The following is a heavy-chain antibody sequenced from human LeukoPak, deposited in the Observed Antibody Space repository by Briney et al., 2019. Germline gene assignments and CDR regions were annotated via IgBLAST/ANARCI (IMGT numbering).Heavy chain of an antibody. CDR3: ARGGVSNSWYRTPDY. V-gene: IGHV1-24*01. J-gene: IGHJ4*02. CDR1: GYTLTELS. CDR2: FDPEDGET. Sequence: ASVKVSCKVSGYTLTELSMHWVRQAPGKGLEWMGGFDPEDGETIYAQKFQGRVTMTEDTSTDTAYMELSSLRSDDTAVYYCARGGVSNSWYRTPDYWGQGTLVTVSS. D-gene: IGHD6-13*01.